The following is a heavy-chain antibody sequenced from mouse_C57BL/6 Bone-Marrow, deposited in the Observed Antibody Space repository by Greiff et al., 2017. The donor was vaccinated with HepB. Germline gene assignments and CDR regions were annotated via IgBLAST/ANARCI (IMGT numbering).Heavy chain of an antibody. CDR2: IWSGGST. V-gene: IGHV2-2*01. Sequence: VMLVESGPGLVQPSQSLSITCTVSGFSLTSYGVHWVRQSPGKGLEWLGVIWSGGSTDYNAAFISRLSISKDNSKSQVFFKMNSLQADDTAIYYCARTPILHYYGSSYGYYAMDYWGQGTSVTVSS. CDR1: GFSLTSYG. CDR3: ARTPILHYYGSSYGYYAMDY. J-gene: IGHJ4*01. D-gene: IGHD1-1*01.